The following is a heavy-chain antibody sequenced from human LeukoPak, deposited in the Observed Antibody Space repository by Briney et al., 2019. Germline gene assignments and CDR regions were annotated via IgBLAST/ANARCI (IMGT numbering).Heavy chain of an antibody. V-gene: IGHV3-23*01. CDR1: GFTVSSNY. CDR3: AKELSSGYYGYYFDY. J-gene: IGHJ4*02. D-gene: IGHD6-19*01. Sequence: PGGSLRLSCAASGFTVSSNYMSWVRQAPGKGLEWVSTISGSGGSTNYADSVKGRFTISRDNSKNTLYLQMNSLRAEDTAVYYCAKELSSGYYGYYFDYWGQGTLVTVSS. CDR2: ISGSGGST.